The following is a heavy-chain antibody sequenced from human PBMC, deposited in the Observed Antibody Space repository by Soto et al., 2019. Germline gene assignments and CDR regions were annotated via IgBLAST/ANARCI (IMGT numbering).Heavy chain of an antibody. Sequence: SETLYLTCGVSGYSISSGDYWGWIRQPPGKGLEWIGNIYHSGDIYYNPSLKSRVTISVDMSRNQFSLKLSSVTAADTAVYYCARKAMRGAAFDFWGQGTMVT. CDR2: IYHSGDI. CDR1: GYSISSGDY. D-gene: IGHD3-10*01. V-gene: IGHV4-38-2*01. J-gene: IGHJ3*01. CDR3: ARKAMRGAAFDF.